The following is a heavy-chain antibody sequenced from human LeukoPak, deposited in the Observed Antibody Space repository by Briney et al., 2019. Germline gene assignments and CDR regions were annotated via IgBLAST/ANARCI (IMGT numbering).Heavy chain of an antibody. V-gene: IGHV3-33*01. CDR2: IWYDGSNK. CDR1: GFTFSSYG. Sequence: PGRSLRLSCAASGFTFSSYGMHWVRQAPGQGLEWVGVIWYDGSNKYYADSVKGRFTISRDNSKNTLYLQMNSLRAEDTAVYYCARDPADGDAFDIWGQGTMVTVSS. CDR3: ARDPADGDAFDI. J-gene: IGHJ3*02.